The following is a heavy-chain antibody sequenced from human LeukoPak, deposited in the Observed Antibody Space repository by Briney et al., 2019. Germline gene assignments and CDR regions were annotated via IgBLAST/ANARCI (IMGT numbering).Heavy chain of an antibody. CDR2: ISSGASTV. Sequence: GGSLRLSCTASGFTFSNYEMNWVRQAPGKGLERVSSISSGASTVYYVDSVRGRFTVSRDNTKNSMYLQMNSLRAEDTALYFCARDSHYYDSSGFPHDVFDIWGQGTMVTVSS. V-gene: IGHV3-48*03. CDR3: ARDSHYYDSSGFPHDVFDI. D-gene: IGHD3-22*01. CDR1: GFTFSNYE. J-gene: IGHJ3*02.